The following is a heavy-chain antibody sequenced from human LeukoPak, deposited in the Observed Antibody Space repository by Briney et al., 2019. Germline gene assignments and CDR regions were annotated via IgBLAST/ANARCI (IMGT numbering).Heavy chain of an antibody. J-gene: IGHJ4*02. CDR3: ERLGQWELPRRLFDY. D-gene: IGHD1-26*01. Sequence: SETLSLTCTVSGGSISSYYWSWIRQPPEKGLEWNGYIYTSGSTNYNPSLKSRVTISVDTSKNQYSLKLSSVTAADTAVYYCERLGQWELPRRLFDYWGQGTLVTVSS. CDR2: IYTSGST. CDR1: GGSISSYY. V-gene: IGHV4-4*09.